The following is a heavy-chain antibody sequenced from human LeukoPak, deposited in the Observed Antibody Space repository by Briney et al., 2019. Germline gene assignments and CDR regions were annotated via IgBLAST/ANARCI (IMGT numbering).Heavy chain of an antibody. Sequence: PSETLSLSCAVYRGSLSGYYWSWICHPPGKGLEWIGEINHSGSTNYNPALKIRVTISVDTSKNQFSLKLSSVTAADTAVYYCAMSGLWFGELSPDAFDIWGQGTMVTVSS. CDR1: RGSLSGYY. CDR3: AMSGLWFGELSPDAFDI. CDR2: INHSGST. J-gene: IGHJ3*02. V-gene: IGHV4-34*01. D-gene: IGHD3-10*01.